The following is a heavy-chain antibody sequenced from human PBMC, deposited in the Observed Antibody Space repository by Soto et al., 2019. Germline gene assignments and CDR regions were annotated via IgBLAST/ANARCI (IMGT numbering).Heavy chain of an antibody. CDR1: GVTFSSYG. CDR3: ALGGDEDYGDYAFDY. D-gene: IGHD4-17*01. V-gene: IGHV3-30*03. J-gene: IGHJ4*02. Sequence: GGSLRLSCAASGVTFSSYGMHWVRQAPGKGLEWVAVISYDGSNKYYADSVKGRFTISRDNSKNTLYLQMNSLRAEDTAVYYCALGGDEDYGDYAFDYWGQGTLVTVSS. CDR2: ISYDGSNK.